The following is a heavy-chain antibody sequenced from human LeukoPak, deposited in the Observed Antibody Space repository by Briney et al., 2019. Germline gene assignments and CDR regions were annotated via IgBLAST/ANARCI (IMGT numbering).Heavy chain of an antibody. V-gene: IGHV4-39*01. CDR2: FYYSGNT. Sequence: SETLSLTCTVSGGSISSSSYQWGWIRQPPGKGLEWIGSFYYSGNTYYNPSLKNRVTVSVDTSNNLFSLNLSSVTAADTAVYYCARYCYGSGSYQGGFDYWGQGTLVTVSS. CDR3: ARYCYGSGSYQGGFDY. D-gene: IGHD3-10*01. J-gene: IGHJ4*02. CDR1: GGSISSSSYQ.